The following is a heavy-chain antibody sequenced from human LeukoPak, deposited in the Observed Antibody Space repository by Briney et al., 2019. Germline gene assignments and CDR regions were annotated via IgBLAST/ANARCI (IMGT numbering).Heavy chain of an antibody. CDR2: INPNSGGT. V-gene: IGHV1-2*02. CDR3: ARVGDYRMRQVDY. J-gene: IGHJ4*02. CDR1: GYTFTAYY. D-gene: IGHD4-17*01. Sequence: ASVKVSCKASGYTFTAYYMHWVRQAPGQGLEWMGWINPNSGGTNYAQKFQGRVTITRNTSISTAYMELSSLRSEDRAVYYCARVGDYRMRQVDYWGQGTLVTVSS.